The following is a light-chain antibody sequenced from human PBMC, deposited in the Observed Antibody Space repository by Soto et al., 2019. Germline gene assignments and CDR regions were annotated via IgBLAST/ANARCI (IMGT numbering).Light chain of an antibody. CDR2: GAS. V-gene: IGKV3D-15*01. CDR1: QSVSSN. J-gene: IGKJ4*01. CDR3: QQYNNCPLT. Sequence: EIGMTQSPATLSASPGERATLSCRASQSVSSNLAWYQQKPGQAPRLLIYGASTRPTGIPARFSGSGSGTEFTLTISSLQSEDFAVYYCQQYNNCPLTFGGGTKVDI.